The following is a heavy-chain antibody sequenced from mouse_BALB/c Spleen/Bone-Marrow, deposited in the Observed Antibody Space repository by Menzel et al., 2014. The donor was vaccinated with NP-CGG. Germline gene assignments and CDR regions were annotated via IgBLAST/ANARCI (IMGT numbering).Heavy chain of an antibody. Sequence: DVQLVESGGGLVQPGGSLKLSCATSGFTLSDYYMYWVRQTPEKRLEWVAYISNGGGSTYYPDTVKGRFTISRDNAKNTLYLQMSRLKSEDTAMYYCASTYYGNPFAYWGQGTLVTVSA. CDR2: ISNGGGST. CDR1: GFTLSDYY. CDR3: ASTYYGNPFAY. J-gene: IGHJ3*01. D-gene: IGHD2-10*01. V-gene: IGHV5-12*02.